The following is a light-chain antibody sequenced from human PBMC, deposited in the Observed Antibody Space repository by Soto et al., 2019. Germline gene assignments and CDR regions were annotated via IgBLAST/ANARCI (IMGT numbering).Light chain of an antibody. CDR1: QSPLYSDGNSY. V-gene: IGKV2-30*01. CDR2: EVS. J-gene: IGKJ1*01. CDR3: MQGTHWPLT. Sequence: DVVITQSPLSLPVTLGQPASISCRSSQSPLYSDGNSYLSWFQQRPGQSPRRLIYEVSIRDSGVPDRFSGSGSGTDFTLKISRVEAEDVGIYYCMQGTHWPLTFGQGTKVDIK.